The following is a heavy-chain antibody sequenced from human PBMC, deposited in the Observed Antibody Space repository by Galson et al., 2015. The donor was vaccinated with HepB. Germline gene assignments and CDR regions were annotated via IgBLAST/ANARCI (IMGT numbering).Heavy chain of an antibody. V-gene: IGHV4-39*01. CDR3: ARRGTITDAFDI. J-gene: IGHJ3*02. D-gene: IGHD3-3*01. CDR1: GGSITSRSSY. CDR2: IYYSGNT. Sequence: LSLTCTVSGGSITSRSSYWGWIRQPPGKGLEWIGSIYYSGNTYYNPSLKSRVTISVDTSKNQFSLKLSSVTAADTAVYYCARRGTITDAFDIWGQGTMVTVSS.